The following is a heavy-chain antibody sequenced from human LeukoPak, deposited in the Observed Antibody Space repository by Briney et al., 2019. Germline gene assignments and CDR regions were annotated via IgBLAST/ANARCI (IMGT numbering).Heavy chain of an antibody. D-gene: IGHD3-3*01. Sequence: SETLSLTCTVAGGSISDYYWNWIRQPPGKGLEWIGYIDDSGSTTYNPSLKSRVTMSVDTAKNQFSLKLRSVNAEDTAVYYCARGDFCSKSNCYLRPMDVWGKGTTVTVSS. CDR2: IDDSGST. CDR3: ARGDFCSKSNCYLRPMDV. V-gene: IGHV4-59*01. CDR1: GGSISDYY. J-gene: IGHJ6*03.